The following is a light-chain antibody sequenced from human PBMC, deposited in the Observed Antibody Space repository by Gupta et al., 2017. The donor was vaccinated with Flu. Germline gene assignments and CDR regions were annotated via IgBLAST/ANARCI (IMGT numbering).Light chain of an antibody. CDR2: KDS. J-gene: IGLJ3*02. Sequence: SYELTQPPSVSVSPGQTARITCSGDALPKQYAYWYQQKPGQAPVLLIYKDSERPSGIPERFSGSSSGTTVTLTISGVQAEDEADYYCQSADSSGNSWVFGGGTKLTVL. CDR3: QSADSSGNSWV. V-gene: IGLV3-25*03. CDR1: ALPKQY.